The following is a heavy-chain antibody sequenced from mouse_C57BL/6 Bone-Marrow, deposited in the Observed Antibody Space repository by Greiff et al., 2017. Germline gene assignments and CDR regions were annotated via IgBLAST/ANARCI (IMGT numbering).Heavy chain of an antibody. Sequence: EVKLQESGPGLVKPSQTVFLTCTVTGISITTGNYRLSWIRQFPGNKLEWIGYIYYSGTITYNPSLTSRTTITRDTPKNQFFLEMNSLTAEDTATYYCARDGDGSSSYYYAMDYWGQGTSVTVSS. D-gene: IGHD1-1*01. J-gene: IGHJ4*01. CDR1: GISITTGNYR. V-gene: IGHV3-5*01. CDR3: ARDGDGSSSYYYAMDY. CDR2: IYYSGTI.